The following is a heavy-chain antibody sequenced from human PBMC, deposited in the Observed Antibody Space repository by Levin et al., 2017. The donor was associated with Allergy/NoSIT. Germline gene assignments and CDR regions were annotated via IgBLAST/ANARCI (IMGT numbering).Heavy chain of an antibody. V-gene: IGHV3-23*01. J-gene: IGHJ4*02. D-gene: IGHD3-10*01. CDR2: ISGSGGST. CDR1: GFTFSSYA. CDR3: AKDLNLGVRTDDYFDY. Sequence: RPGGSLRLSCAASGFTFSSYAMSWVRQAPGKGLEWVSAISGSGGSTYYADSVKGRFTISRDNSKNTLYLQMNSLRAEDTAVYYCAKDLNLGVRTDDYFDYWGQGTLVTVSS.